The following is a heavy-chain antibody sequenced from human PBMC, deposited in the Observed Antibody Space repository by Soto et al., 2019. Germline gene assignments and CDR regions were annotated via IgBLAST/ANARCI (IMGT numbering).Heavy chain of an antibody. J-gene: IGHJ4*02. CDR2: TYYRSKWYN. V-gene: IGHV6-1*01. Sequence: QTLSLTCAISGDSVSSNSAAWNWIRQSPSRGLEWLGRTYYRSKWYNDYAVSVKSRITINPDTSKNQFSLQLNSVTPEDTAVYYCARDGRMSLPNNLGFDNWAQGTLVTVSS. CDR3: ARDGRMSLPNNLGFDN. CDR1: GDSVSSNSAA. D-gene: IGHD1-20*01.